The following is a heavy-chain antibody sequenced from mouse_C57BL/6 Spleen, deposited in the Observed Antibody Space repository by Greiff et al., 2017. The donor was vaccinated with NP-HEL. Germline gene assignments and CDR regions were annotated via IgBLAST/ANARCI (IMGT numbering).Heavy chain of an antibody. CDR2: INYDGSST. D-gene: IGHD1-1*02. CDR3: ARDRAYGYLDY. Sequence: DVQLVESEGGLVQPGSSMKLSCTASGFTFSDYYMAWVLQVPEKGLEWVANINYDGSSTYYLDSLKSRFIISRDKAKNILYLQMSSLKSEDTATYYCARDRAYGYLDYWGQGTTLTVSS. CDR1: GFTFSDYY. V-gene: IGHV5-16*01. J-gene: IGHJ2*01.